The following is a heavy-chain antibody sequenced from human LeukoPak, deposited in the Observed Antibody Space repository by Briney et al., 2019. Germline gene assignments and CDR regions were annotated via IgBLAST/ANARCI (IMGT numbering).Heavy chain of an antibody. D-gene: IGHD3-3*01. CDR1: GYTFTGYY. Sequence: ASVKVSCKASGYTFTGYYMHWVRQAPGQGLEWMGWINPNSGGTNYAQKFQGRVTMTRDTSISTAYMELRSLRSDDTAVYYCARSGGYYQLFDYWGQGTLVTVSS. J-gene: IGHJ4*02. CDR3: ARSGGYYQLFDY. V-gene: IGHV1-2*02. CDR2: INPNSGGT.